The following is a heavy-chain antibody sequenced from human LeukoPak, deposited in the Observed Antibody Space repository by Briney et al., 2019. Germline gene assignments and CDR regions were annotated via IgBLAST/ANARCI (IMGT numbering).Heavy chain of an antibody. CDR3: ARERIAVAGTTYYYYYGMDV. V-gene: IGHV1-2*04. CDR2: INPNSGGT. J-gene: IGHJ6*02. D-gene: IGHD6-19*01. Sequence: ASVKVSCKASGYTFTGYYMHWVRQAPGQGLEWMGWINPNSGGTNYAQKFQGWVTMTRDTSISTAYMELSRLRSDDTAVYYCARERIAVAGTTYYYYYGMDVWGQGTTVTVSS. CDR1: GYTFTGYY.